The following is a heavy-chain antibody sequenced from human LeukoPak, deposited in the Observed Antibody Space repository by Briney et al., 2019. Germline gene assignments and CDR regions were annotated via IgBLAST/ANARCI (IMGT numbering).Heavy chain of an antibody. CDR1: GFTFSSYG. Sequence: GGSLRLSCAASGFTFSSYGMNWVRQAPGKGLEWVAVIWYDGSNEYYVDSVKGRFTISRDNSKNTLYLQMNSLRVEDTAVYYCAAGDPVSYWGQGTLVSASS. CDR3: AAGDPVSY. CDR2: IWYDGSNE. J-gene: IGHJ4*02. D-gene: IGHD4-17*01. V-gene: IGHV3-33*01.